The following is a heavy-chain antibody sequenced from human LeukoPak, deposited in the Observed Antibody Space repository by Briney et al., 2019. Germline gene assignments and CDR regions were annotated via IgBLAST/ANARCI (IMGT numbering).Heavy chain of an antibody. Sequence: SETLSLTCTVSGGSISHYYWSWIRQPPGKGLEWIGYIYPSGTTNYNPSLNSRVTISIDTSKNQFSLKLRSVTAADTAVYYCARHDAVHLRGFGPFDIWGQGTMVTVSS. CDR3: ARHDAVHLRGFGPFDI. J-gene: IGHJ3*02. D-gene: IGHD3-16*01. CDR1: GGSISHYY. V-gene: IGHV4-4*09. CDR2: IYPSGTT.